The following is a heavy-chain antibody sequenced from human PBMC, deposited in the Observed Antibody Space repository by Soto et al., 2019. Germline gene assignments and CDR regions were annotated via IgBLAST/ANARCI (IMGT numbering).Heavy chain of an antibody. D-gene: IGHD3-22*01. V-gene: IGHV5-51*01. Sequence: GEPLKISCKGSGYSFTSYWIGWVRQIPGKGLEWMGIIYPGDSDTRYSPSFQGQVTISADKSISTAYLQWSSLKASDTAMYYCARQSDYYDSSGYYQPPLFDYWGQGTMVTVSS. CDR2: IYPGDSDT. J-gene: IGHJ4*02. CDR1: GYSFTSYW. CDR3: ARQSDYYDSSGYYQPPLFDY.